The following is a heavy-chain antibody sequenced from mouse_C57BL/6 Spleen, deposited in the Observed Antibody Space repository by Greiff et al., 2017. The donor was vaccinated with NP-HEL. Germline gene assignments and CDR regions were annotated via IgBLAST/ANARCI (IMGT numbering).Heavy chain of an antibody. D-gene: IGHD1-1*01. CDR2: IDPENGDT. CDR1: GFNIKDDY. V-gene: IGHV14-4*01. Sequence: VQLQQSGAELVRPGASVKLSCTASGFNIKDDYMHWVKQRPEQGLEWIGWIDPENGDTEYASKFPGKATITADTSSNTAYLQLSSLTSEDTAVYYCTTFITTVVATPYAMDYWGQGTSVTVSS. J-gene: IGHJ4*01. CDR3: TTFITTVVATPYAMDY.